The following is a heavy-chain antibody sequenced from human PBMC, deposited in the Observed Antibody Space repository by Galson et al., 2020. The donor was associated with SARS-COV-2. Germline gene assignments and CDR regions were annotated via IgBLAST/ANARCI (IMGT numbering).Heavy chain of an antibody. CDR2: FSGVGTT. D-gene: IGHD4-17*01. CDR1: GFSVSTNH. Sequence: GESLKISCAASGFSVSTNHVSWVRQAPGKGLEWASVFSGVGTTFYADSVRGRFTISRDNSKNTVYLQMNSLRAEDTAVYYCMGYGGNSGWGQGTTVTVSS. J-gene: IGHJ6*02. CDR3: MGYGGNSG. V-gene: IGHV3-53*01.